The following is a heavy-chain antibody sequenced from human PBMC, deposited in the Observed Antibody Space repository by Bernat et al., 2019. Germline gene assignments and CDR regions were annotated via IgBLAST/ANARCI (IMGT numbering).Heavy chain of an antibody. CDR2: IYWDDDK. Sequence: QITLKESGPTLVKPTQTLTLTCTFSGFSLSTSGVGVGWIRQPPGKALEWLALIYWDDDKRYSPSLKSRLTITKDTSKNQVVLKMTKMDPGDTATYYWAHGGGGMIDPWGQGTLVTVSS. V-gene: IGHV2-5*02. CDR1: GFSLSTSGVG. J-gene: IGHJ5*02. CDR3: AHGGGGMIDP. D-gene: IGHD3-16*01.